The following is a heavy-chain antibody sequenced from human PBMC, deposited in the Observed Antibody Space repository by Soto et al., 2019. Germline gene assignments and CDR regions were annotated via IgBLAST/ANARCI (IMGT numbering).Heavy chain of an antibody. CDR2: INHSGST. V-gene: IGHV4-34*01. CDR1: GGSFSGYY. Sequence: PSETLSLTCAVYGGSFSGYYWSWIRQPPGKGLEWIGEINHSGSTNYNPSLKSRVTISVDTSKNQFSLKLSSVTAADTAVYYCARGPGQYYFDYWGLGTLVTVSS. J-gene: IGHJ4*02. CDR3: ARGPGQYYFDY.